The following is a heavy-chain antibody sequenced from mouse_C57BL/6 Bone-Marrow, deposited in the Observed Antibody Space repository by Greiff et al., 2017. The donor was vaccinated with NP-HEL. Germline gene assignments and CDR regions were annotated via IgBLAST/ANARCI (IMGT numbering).Heavy chain of an antibody. J-gene: IGHJ3*01. CDR2: ISYDGSN. V-gene: IGHV3-6*01. CDR1: GYSITSGYY. CDR3: ARLTTVVATKGFAY. D-gene: IGHD1-1*01. Sequence: EVQLVESGPGLVKPSQSLSLTCSVTGYSITSGYYWNWIRQFPGNKLEWMGYISYDGSNNYNPSLKNRISITRDTSKNQFFLKLNSVTTEDTATYYCARLTTVVATKGFAYWGQGTLVTVSA.